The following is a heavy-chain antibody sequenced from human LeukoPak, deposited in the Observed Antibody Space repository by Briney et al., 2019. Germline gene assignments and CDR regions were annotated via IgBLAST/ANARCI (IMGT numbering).Heavy chain of an antibody. Sequence: SETQSLTCAVYGGSFSGYYWSWIRQPPGKGLEWIGEINHSGSTNYNPSLKSRVTISVDTSKNQFSLKLSSVTAADTAVYYCARGIRKGIAAAGYWGQGTLVTVSS. D-gene: IGHD6-13*01. CDR3: ARGIRKGIAAAGY. CDR1: GGSFSGYY. CDR2: INHSGST. V-gene: IGHV4-34*01. J-gene: IGHJ4*02.